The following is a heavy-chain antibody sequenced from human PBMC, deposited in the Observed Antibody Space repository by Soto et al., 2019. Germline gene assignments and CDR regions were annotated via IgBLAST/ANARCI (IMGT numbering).Heavy chain of an antibody. CDR3: AKDREYSGYDFGHFDY. Sequence: QVQLVESGGGVVQPGRSLRLSCAASGFTFSSYGMHWVRQAPGKGLEWVAVISYDGSNKYYADSVKGRFTISRDNSKNTLYLQMNSLSAEDTAVYYCAKDREYSGYDFGHFDYWGQGPLVTVSS. J-gene: IGHJ4*02. CDR1: GFTFSSYG. CDR2: ISYDGSNK. V-gene: IGHV3-30*18. D-gene: IGHD5-12*01.